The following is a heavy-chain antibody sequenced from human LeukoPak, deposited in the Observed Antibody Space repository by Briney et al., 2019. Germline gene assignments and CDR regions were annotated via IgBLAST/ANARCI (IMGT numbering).Heavy chain of an antibody. J-gene: IGHJ3*02. Sequence: PGGSLRLSCAASGFTFSSHSMNWVRQAPGKGLEWVANIREDGGEIYYLDSVKGRFTISRDNAKNSLYLQMNSLRAEDTAVYYCARGVYAFDIWGQGTMVTVSS. V-gene: IGHV3-7*04. CDR1: GFTFSSHS. CDR3: ARGVYAFDI. CDR2: IREDGGEI. D-gene: IGHD5/OR15-5a*01.